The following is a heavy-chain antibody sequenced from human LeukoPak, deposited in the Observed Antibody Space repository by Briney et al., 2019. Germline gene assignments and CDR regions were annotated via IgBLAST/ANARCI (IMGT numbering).Heavy chain of an antibody. CDR1: GFTFSDYA. D-gene: IGHD5-12*01. V-gene: IGHV3-23*01. Sequence: PGGSLRLSCAASGFTFSDYAMSWVRQAPGKGLEWVSVISGSDGSTRYADSVKGRFTISRDNSKTTLYLHMNSLRAEDTAVYYCARESSRYSGYDHFDYWGQGTLVTVSS. CDR3: ARESSRYSGYDHFDY. CDR2: ISGSDGST. J-gene: IGHJ4*02.